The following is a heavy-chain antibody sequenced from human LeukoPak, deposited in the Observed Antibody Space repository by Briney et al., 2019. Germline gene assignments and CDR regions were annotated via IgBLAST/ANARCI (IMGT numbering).Heavy chain of an antibody. CDR1: GGSITSGNYY. V-gene: IGHV4-30-2*01. CDR3: ARGGNSGYFDY. J-gene: IGHJ4*02. Sequence: PSQTLSLTCTVSGGSITSGNYYWSWIRQPPGKGLEWIGYIYHSGSTYYNPSLKSRVTISVDRSKNQFSLKLSSVTAADTAVYYCARGGNSGYFDYWGQGTLVTVSS. D-gene: IGHD4-23*01. CDR2: IYHSGST.